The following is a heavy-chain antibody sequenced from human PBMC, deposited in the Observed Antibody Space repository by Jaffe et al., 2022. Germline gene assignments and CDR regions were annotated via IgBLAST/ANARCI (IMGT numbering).Heavy chain of an antibody. Sequence: QVQLVESGGGVVQPGGSLRLSCAASGFTFSSYGMHWVRQAPGKGLEWVAFIRYDGSNKYYADSVKGRFTISRDNSKNTLYLQMNSLRAEDTAVYYCAKAGSSGWYGPDAFDIWGQGTMVTVSS. V-gene: IGHV3-30*02. CDR2: IRYDGSNK. D-gene: IGHD6-19*01. CDR1: GFTFSSYG. CDR3: AKAGSSGWYGPDAFDI. J-gene: IGHJ3*02.